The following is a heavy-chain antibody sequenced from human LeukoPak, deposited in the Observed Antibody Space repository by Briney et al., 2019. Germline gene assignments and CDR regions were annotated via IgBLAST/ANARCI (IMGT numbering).Heavy chain of an antibody. Sequence: GGSLRLSCAASRFSFSLYNMNWVRQAPGKGLEWVSSIDSDGSTTSYADSVKGRFTISRDNAKNSLYLQMNSLRAEDTAVYYCARGMDLAEGLVDYWGQGTLVTVSS. V-gene: IGHV3-74*01. CDR1: RFSFSLYN. J-gene: IGHJ4*02. CDR2: IDSDGSTT. D-gene: IGHD3-16*01. CDR3: ARGMDLAEGLVDY.